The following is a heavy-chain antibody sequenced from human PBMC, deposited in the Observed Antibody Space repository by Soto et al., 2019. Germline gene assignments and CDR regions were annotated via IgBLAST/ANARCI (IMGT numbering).Heavy chain of an antibody. Sequence: SETLSLTCTVSGGSISSGGYYWSWIRQHPGKGLEWIGYIYYSGSTYYNPSLKSRVTISVDTSKNQFSLKLSSVTAADTAVYYCARAIAELGKGYFDYWGQGTLVTVSS. CDR3: ARAIAELGKGYFDY. V-gene: IGHV4-31*03. J-gene: IGHJ4*02. CDR1: GGSISSGGYY. CDR2: IYYSGST. D-gene: IGHD6-13*01.